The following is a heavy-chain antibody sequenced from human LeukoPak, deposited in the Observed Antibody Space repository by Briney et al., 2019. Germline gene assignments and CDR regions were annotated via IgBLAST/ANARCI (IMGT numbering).Heavy chain of an antibody. CDR1: GFTFGTST. V-gene: IGHV1-58*02. CDR2: IVVSSGYR. Sequence: ASVKVSCKTSGFTFGTSTMQWVRQAPGQGLEWIGWIVVSSGYREYAQKLQERVTITMDMSTSTSYLELRSLEFEDTAVYYCAAERYEGHCCWFDPWGQGTLVTVSS. CDR3: AAERYEGHCCWFDP. J-gene: IGHJ5*02. D-gene: IGHD1-14*01.